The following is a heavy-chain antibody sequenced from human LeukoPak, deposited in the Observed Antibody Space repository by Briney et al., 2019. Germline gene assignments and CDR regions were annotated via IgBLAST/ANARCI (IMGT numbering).Heavy chain of an antibody. CDR2: IKSKTDGGTT. V-gene: IGHV3-15*01. CDR1: GFTFSSYA. Sequence: GGSLRLSCAASGFTFSSYAMSWVRQAPGKGLEWVGRIKSKTDGGTTDYAAPVKGRFTISRDDSKNTLYLQMNSLKTEDTAVYYCTTDLLAGYCNSTSCYDWGQGTLVTVSS. J-gene: IGHJ4*02. D-gene: IGHD2-2*01. CDR3: TTDLLAGYCNSTSCYD.